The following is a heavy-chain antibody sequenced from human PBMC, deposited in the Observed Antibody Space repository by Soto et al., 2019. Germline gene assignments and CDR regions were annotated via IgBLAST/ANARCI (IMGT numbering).Heavy chain of an antibody. Sequence: QVQLVESGGGVVQPGRSLRLSCAASGFTFSSYGMYWVRQAPGQGLEWVAIISYDGNNKHYADSVKGRFTIARDNSQNTLYLQMNSLGAEDTAVYYCARAGCDGGTCYTLVGLRYGMDVWGQGTTVTVSS. CDR2: ISYDGNNK. CDR3: ARAGCDGGTCYTLVGLRYGMDV. J-gene: IGHJ6*02. D-gene: IGHD2-15*01. CDR1: GFTFSSYG. V-gene: IGHV3-30*03.